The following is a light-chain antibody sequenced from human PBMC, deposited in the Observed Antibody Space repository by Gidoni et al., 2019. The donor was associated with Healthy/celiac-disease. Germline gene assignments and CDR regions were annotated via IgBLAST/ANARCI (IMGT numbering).Light chain of an antibody. Sequence: DIQLTQSPSFLSASVGDRVTITCRASHGIRSYLVWYQQNPGKAPKLLIYAASTLQSGVPSRFIGSGSGTEFSLTISSLQPEDFATYYCQQLNSYPPLTFGGGTKVEIK. CDR3: QQLNSYPPLT. CDR1: HGIRSY. CDR2: AAS. V-gene: IGKV1-9*01. J-gene: IGKJ4*01.